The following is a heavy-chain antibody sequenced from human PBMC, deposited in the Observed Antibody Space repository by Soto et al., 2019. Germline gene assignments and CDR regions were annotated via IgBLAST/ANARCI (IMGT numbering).Heavy chain of an antibody. Sequence: QVQLQQWGAGLLTPSETLSLTCAVSGGSSSGYFWSWIRQPPGKGLEWIGEITHSGSTNYNPSLQSRVTISVDTSKNQFSLKVSSVTAADTAVYYCARGSSRSSWYLQYWGQGTLVTVSS. V-gene: IGHV4-34*01. J-gene: IGHJ1*01. CDR2: ITHSGST. D-gene: IGHD6-13*01. CDR3: ARGSSRSSWYLQY. CDR1: GGSSSGYF.